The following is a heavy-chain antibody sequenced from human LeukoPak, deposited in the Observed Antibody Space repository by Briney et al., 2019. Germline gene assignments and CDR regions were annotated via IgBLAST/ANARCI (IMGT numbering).Heavy chain of an antibody. D-gene: IGHD1-14*01. J-gene: IGHJ4*02. CDR2: IYDSGST. CDR1: GGSIRSSYYY. Sequence: SETLSLTCTVSGGSIRSSYYYWGWIRQPPGKGLEWIGSIYDSGSTYYNPSLKSRVTISVDTSKNQFSLKLSSVTAADTAVYYCARVGISYFDYWGQGTLVTVSS. V-gene: IGHV4-39*07. CDR3: ARVGISYFDY.